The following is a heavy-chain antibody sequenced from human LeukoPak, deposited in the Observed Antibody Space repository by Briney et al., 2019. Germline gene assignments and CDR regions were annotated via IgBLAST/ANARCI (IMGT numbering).Heavy chain of an antibody. V-gene: IGHV3-48*03. J-gene: IGHJ3*02. D-gene: IGHD3-22*01. CDR3: ARESLRLAGPVYYDSSGFLDI. CDR2: ISSSGSTI. Sequence: PGGSLRLSCAASGFTFSSYEMNWVRQAPGKGLEWVSYISSSGSTIYYADSVEGRFTISRDNAKNSLYLQMNSLRAEDTAVYYCARESLRLAGPVYYDSSGFLDIWGQGTMVTVSS. CDR1: GFTFSSYE.